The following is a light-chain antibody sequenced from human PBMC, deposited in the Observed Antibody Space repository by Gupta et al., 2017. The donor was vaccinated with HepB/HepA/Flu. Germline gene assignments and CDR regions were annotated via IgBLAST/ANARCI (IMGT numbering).Light chain of an antibody. V-gene: IGKV3-20*01. CDR3: QQDCSSPFT. CDR2: GAS. J-gene: IGKJ5*01. CDR1: QSVSSSY. Sequence: EIVLTQSPGTLSLSPGERATLSCRASQSVSSSYLAWYQQKPGQAPRLLIYGASSRANGIPDRFSGSGSGTEFTLTISRLEPEDFAVYYCQQDCSSPFTFGQGTQLDIK.